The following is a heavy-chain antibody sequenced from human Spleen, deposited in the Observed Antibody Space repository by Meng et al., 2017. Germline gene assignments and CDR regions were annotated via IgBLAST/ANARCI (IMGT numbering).Heavy chain of an antibody. CDR3: AKEDSSSWYGVFDY. Sequence: EGSLRLSCAASGFTFSSYDMHWVRQATGKGLEWVSAIGTAGDTYYPGSVKGRFTISRENAKNSLYLQMNSLRAEDMALYYCAKEDSSSWYGVFDYWGQGTLVTVSS. CDR2: IGTAGDT. CDR1: GFTFSSYD. D-gene: IGHD6-13*01. J-gene: IGHJ4*02. V-gene: IGHV3-13*01.